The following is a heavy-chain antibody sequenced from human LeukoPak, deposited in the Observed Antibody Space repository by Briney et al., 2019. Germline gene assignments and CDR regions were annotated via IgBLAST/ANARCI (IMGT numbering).Heavy chain of an antibody. Sequence: SETLSLTCTVSGGSVSSYYWSWIRQPPGKGLEWIGYIYYSGSTNYNPSLKSRVTISVDTSKNQFSLKLSSVTAADTAVYYCARDNWNDVHYYYYGMDVWGQGTTVTVSS. CDR2: IYYSGST. J-gene: IGHJ6*02. D-gene: IGHD1-20*01. CDR1: GGSVSSYY. CDR3: ARDNWNDVHYYYYGMDV. V-gene: IGHV4-59*02.